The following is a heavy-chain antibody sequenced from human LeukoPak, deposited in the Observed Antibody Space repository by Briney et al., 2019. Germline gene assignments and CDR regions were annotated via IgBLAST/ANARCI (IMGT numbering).Heavy chain of an antibody. D-gene: IGHD3-10*01. V-gene: IGHV3-30*02. Sequence: PGRSLRLSCAASGFTFSNHGMHWVRQAPGKGLEWVAFIRYDGSKKYYTASVKGRFTISRDNSKNTLYLQMNRLRAEETAVYYCAKDELWFGELLSFQANGMDVWGQGTTVTVSS. CDR3: AKDELWFGELLSFQANGMDV. CDR1: GFTFSNHG. J-gene: IGHJ6*02. CDR2: IRYDGSKK.